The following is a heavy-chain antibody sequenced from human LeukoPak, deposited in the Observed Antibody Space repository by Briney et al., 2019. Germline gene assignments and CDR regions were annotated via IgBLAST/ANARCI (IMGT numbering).Heavy chain of an antibody. J-gene: IGHJ4*02. V-gene: IGHV4-39*01. D-gene: IGHD2-2*01. CDR3: ARHYCSSTSCQFDY. Sequence: PSETLSLTXTVSGGSISSSSYYWGWIRQPPGKGLEWIGSIYYSGSTYYNPSLKSRVTISVDTSKNQFSLKLSSVTAADTAVYYCARHYCSSTSCQFDYWGQGTLVTVSS. CDR1: GGSISSSSYY. CDR2: IYYSGST.